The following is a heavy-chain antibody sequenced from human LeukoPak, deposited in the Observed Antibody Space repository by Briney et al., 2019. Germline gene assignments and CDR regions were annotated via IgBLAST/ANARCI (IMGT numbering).Heavy chain of an antibody. J-gene: IGHJ6*03. CDR3: ARGFSYYYYYYMDV. V-gene: IGHV4-34*01. CDR2: INHSGST. CDR1: GGSFSGYY. Sequence: SETLSLTCAVYGGSFSGYYWSWIRQPPGKGLEWIGKINHSGSTNYNPSLKSRVTISVDTSKNQFSLKLSSVTAADTAVYYCARGFSYYYYYYMDVWGKGTTVTVSS.